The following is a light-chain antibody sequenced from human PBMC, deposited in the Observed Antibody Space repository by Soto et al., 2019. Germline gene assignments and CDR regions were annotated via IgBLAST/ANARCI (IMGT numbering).Light chain of an antibody. Sequence: QSALTQPASVSGSPGQSITISCTGTSSDVGAYNFVSWHQQHPGKAPKLMIYNVYDRPSGISYRFSGSKSGNTASLTISGLQAEDEADYYCSSYTSSSTLVFGGGTKVTVL. J-gene: IGLJ2*01. CDR1: SSDVGAYNF. V-gene: IGLV2-14*03. CDR2: NVY. CDR3: SSYTSSSTLV.